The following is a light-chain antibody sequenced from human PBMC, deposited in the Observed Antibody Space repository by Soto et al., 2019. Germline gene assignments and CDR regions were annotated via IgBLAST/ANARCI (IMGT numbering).Light chain of an antibody. CDR2: GAS. CDR1: QTVSSN. V-gene: IGKV3-15*01. J-gene: IGKJ3*01. Sequence: EIDMTQSPATLSVSPGERATLSCRASQTVSSNLAWYQQKPGQAPRLLIHGASTRAPGIPARFSGSGSATKFTPTISSRQSEDFAVYYCQQYNDWPPFTVGPGTRVDIK. CDR3: QQYNDWPPFT.